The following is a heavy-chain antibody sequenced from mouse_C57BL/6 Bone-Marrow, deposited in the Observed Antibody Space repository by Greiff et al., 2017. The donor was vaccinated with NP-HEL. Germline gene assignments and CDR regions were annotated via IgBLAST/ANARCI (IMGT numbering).Heavy chain of an antibody. D-gene: IGHD2-10*02. J-gene: IGHJ2*01. Sequence: EVKLVESGPELVKPGASVKISCKASGYSFTGYYMNWVKQSPEKSLEWIGEINPSTGGTTYNQKFKAKATLTVDKSSSTAYMQLKSLTSEDSAVYYCARRGYVDYWGQGTTLTVSS. CDR1: GYSFTGYY. CDR3: ARRGYVDY. V-gene: IGHV1-42*01. CDR2: INPSTGGT.